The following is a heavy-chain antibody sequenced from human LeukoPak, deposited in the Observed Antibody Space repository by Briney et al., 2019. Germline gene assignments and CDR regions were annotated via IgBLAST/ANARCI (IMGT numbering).Heavy chain of an antibody. CDR1: GFTFSSYG. Sequence: GRSLRLSCAASGFTFSSYGMHWVRQAPGKGLEWVAVISYDGSNKYYADSVKGRFTISRGNSKNTLYLQMNSLRAEDTAVYYCAKDAYYGSGSYYRGADYWGQGTLVTVSS. CDR3: AKDAYYGSGSYYRGADY. V-gene: IGHV3-30*18. D-gene: IGHD3-10*01. J-gene: IGHJ4*02. CDR2: ISYDGSNK.